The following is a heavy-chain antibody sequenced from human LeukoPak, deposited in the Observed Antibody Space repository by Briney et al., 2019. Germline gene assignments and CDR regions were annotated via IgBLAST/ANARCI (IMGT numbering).Heavy chain of an antibody. D-gene: IGHD1-14*01. CDR3: ARGGVYNNDY. CDR2: IKSRDTYM. CDR1: GFTFSSYA. J-gene: IGHJ4*02. Sequence: GGSLRLSCAASGFTFSSYAMSWVRQAPGKGLEWVSSIKSRDTYMYYADSVKGRFTISRDNAKNSLYLQMNSLRAEDTAVYYCARGGVYNNDYWGQGTLATVSS. V-gene: IGHV3-21*01.